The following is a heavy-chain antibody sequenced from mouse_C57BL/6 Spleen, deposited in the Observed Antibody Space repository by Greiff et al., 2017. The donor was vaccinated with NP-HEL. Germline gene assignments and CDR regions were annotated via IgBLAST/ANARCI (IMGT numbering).Heavy chain of an antibody. J-gene: IGHJ3*01. CDR2: IHPNSGST. CDR1: GYTFTSYR. D-gene: IGHD2-1*01. CDR3: TGYYGNFAWFAY. Sequence: QVQLQQPGAELVKPGASVKLSCKASGYTFTSYRMHWVKQRPGQGLEWIGMIHPNSGSTNYNEKFTSKATLTVDKSSSTAYMPLSSLTFDDSAVYCCTGYYGNFAWFAYWGQGTLVTVSA. V-gene: IGHV1-64*01.